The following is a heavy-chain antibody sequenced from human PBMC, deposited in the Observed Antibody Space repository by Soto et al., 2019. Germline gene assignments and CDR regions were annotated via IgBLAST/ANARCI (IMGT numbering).Heavy chain of an antibody. J-gene: IGHJ6*03. CDR3: ARDRTANHYMDV. Sequence: QVQVVESGGGVVQPGRSLRLTCDVSGFTFSSYGMHWVRQAPGKGLEWVALIWSSGTNKYYAESVKGRFTISRDNSKNTLYLEMNSLRAEDTAVYYCARDRTANHYMDVWGKGTTVTVSS. CDR2: IWSSGTNK. D-gene: IGHD2-21*02. CDR1: GFTFSSYG. V-gene: IGHV3-33*01.